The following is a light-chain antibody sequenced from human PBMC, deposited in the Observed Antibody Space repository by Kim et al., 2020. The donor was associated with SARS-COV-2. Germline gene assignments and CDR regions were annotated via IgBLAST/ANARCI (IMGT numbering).Light chain of an antibody. V-gene: IGKV3-11*01. Sequence: ATLSCTARRSIGACLAWYRQKRGQAPSLLNYDASRRATGLPARFSGSGSGTDFTLTISSLEPEDFAVYYSQQRSNSLSFGGGTKVDIK. CDR1: RSIGAC. J-gene: IGKJ4*01. CDR2: DAS. CDR3: QQRSNSLS.